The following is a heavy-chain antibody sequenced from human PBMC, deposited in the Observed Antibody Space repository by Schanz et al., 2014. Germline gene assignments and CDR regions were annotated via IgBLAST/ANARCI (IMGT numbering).Heavy chain of an antibody. CDR1: GFTFSSYG. CDR3: AKDGPGGSGSYSADGGMDV. J-gene: IGHJ6*02. V-gene: IGHV3-NL1*01. Sequence: QVQLVASGGGVVQPGRSLRLSCAASGFTFSSYGMHWVRQAPGKGLEWVSSISSGGGSTYYADSVKGRFTISRDNSKNTLYLQMNSLRAEDTAVYYCAKDGPGGSGSYSADGGMDVWGQGTTVTVSS. D-gene: IGHD3-10*01. CDR2: ISSGGGST.